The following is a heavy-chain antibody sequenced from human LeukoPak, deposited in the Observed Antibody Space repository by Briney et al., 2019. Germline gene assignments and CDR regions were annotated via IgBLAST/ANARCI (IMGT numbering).Heavy chain of an antibody. J-gene: IGHJ5*02. D-gene: IGHD1-14*01. V-gene: IGHV3-7*01. Sequence: GGSLRLSCAAPGFTFSSYWMSWVRQAPGKGLEWVANIKQDGSEKYYVDSVKGRFTISRDNAKNSLYLQMNSLRAEDTAVYYCARDSEPNWFDPWGQGTLVTVSS. CDR1: GFTFSSYW. CDR2: IKQDGSEK. CDR3: ARDSEPNWFDP.